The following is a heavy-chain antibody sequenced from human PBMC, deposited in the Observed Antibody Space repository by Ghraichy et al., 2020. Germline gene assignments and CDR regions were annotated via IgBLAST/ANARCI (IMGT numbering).Heavy chain of an antibody. D-gene: IGHD3-16*01. V-gene: IGHV3-30*04. CDR3: ARGYVPVNWYFDL. CDR2: MSYDGSNK. Sequence: GRSLRLSCAASGFTFSSYAMHWVRQAPGKGLEWVAVMSYDGSNKYYADSVKGRFTISRDNSKNTLYLQMNSLRAEDTAVYYCARGYVPVNWYFDLWGRGTLVTVSS. J-gene: IGHJ2*01. CDR1: GFTFSSYA.